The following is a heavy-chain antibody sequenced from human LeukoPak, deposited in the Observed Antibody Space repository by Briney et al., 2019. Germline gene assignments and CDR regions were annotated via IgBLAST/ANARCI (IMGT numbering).Heavy chain of an antibody. Sequence: PSETLSLTCSVSGGSISSSSYYWGWIRQPPGKGLEWIGSIYNSGSTYYTPSLKSRVTMSVDTSKNQFSLKLSSVTAADTAVYYRARQGIAGYWGQGTLVTVSS. CDR3: ARQGIAGY. D-gene: IGHD6-13*01. V-gene: IGHV4-39*01. CDR2: IYNSGST. J-gene: IGHJ4*02. CDR1: GGSISSSSYY.